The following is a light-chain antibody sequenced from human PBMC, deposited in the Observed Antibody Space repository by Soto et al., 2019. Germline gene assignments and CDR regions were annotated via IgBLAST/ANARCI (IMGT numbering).Light chain of an antibody. CDR1: QGISSW. CDR2: TGS. CDR3: EHANSFPLT. V-gene: IGKV1-12*01. Sequence: DIQMTQSPSSVSASVGDRVSITCRASQGISSWLAWYQQKPGRAPKLLIYTGSSLQRGVPSRFSGTGSGTDFTLTISSLQPEDVATYYCEHANSFPLTFGGGTKVEIK. J-gene: IGKJ4*01.